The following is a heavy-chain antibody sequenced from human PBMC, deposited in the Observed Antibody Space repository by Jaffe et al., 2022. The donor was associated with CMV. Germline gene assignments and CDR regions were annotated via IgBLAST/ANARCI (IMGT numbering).Heavy chain of an antibody. CDR1: GFTFSNAW. Sequence: EVQLVESGGGLVKPGGSLRLSCAASGFTFSNAWMSWVRQAPGKGLEWVGRIKSKTDGGTTDYAAPVKGRFTISRDDSKNTLYLQMNSLKTEDTAVYYCTTEPYCGGDCPFDYWGQGTLVTVSS. CDR2: IKSKTDGGTT. D-gene: IGHD2-21*02. CDR3: TTEPYCGGDCPFDY. J-gene: IGHJ4*02. V-gene: IGHV3-15*01.